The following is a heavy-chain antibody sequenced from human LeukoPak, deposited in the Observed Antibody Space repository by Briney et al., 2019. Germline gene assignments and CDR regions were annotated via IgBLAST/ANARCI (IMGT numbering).Heavy chain of an antibody. CDR3: ARELIVGGNSWGAFDI. J-gene: IGHJ3*02. V-gene: IGHV3-33*01. D-gene: IGHD1-26*01. Sequence: GGSLRLSCAASAFIFSNYAMRWVRQAPGKGLEWVAVISYDGRNKYYADSVKGRFTISRDNSKNTLYVQMDSLRSEDTAMYYCARELIVGGNSWGAFDIWGQGTMVTVSS. CDR1: AFIFSNYA. CDR2: ISYDGRNK.